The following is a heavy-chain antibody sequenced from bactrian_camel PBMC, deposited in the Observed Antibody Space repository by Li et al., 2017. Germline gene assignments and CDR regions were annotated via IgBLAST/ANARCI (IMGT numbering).Heavy chain of an antibody. CDR2: SQIGGDYT. D-gene: IGHD4*01. J-gene: IGHJ4*01. V-gene: IGHV3S31*01. CDR3: VADRAGETCPSEYNY. Sequence: DVQLVESGGGSVQAGGSLRLSCEASGDIRSRNCMAWFRQAPGKEREGVAASQIGGDYTFYADSVKGRFTISQDKAKNTLYLQMNSLKPEDTAMYFCVADRAGETCPSEYNYRGQGTQVTVS. CDR1: GDIRSRNC.